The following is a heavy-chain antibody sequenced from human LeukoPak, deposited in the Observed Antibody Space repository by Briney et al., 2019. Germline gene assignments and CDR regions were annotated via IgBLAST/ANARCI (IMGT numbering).Heavy chain of an antibody. J-gene: IGHJ4*02. D-gene: IGHD3-16*01. CDR1: GYTFTSYY. CDR2: INPSGGGR. CDR3: ARARGPGDY. V-gene: IGHV1-46*01. Sequence: ASVKVSCKASGYTFTSYYMHWVRQAPGQGLEWMGIINPSGGGRNYAQKFQGRVTMTRDTSISTAYMELSRLRSDDTAVYYCARARGPGDYWGQGTLVTVSS.